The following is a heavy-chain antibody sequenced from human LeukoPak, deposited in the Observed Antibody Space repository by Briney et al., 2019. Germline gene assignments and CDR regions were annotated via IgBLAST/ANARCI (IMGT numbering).Heavy chain of an antibody. J-gene: IGHJ4*02. CDR2: INHSGST. V-gene: IGHV4-34*01. D-gene: IGHD3-22*01. CDR3: ARRAGYYYDSSGYFAY. Sequence: SETLSLTCAVYGGSFSGYYWIWIRQPPGKGLEWIGEINHSGSTNYNPSLKSRVTISVDTSKNQFSLKLSSVTAADTAVYYCARRAGYYYDSSGYFAYWGQGTLVPVSS. CDR1: GGSFSGYY.